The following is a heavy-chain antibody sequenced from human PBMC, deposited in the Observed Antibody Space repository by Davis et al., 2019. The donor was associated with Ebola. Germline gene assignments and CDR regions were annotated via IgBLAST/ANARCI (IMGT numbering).Heavy chain of an antibody. CDR1: GFTFSAYA. D-gene: IGHD1-14*01. Sequence: GESLKISCAASGFTFSAYAMNWVRQAPGKGLEWVSFISSTGDSKYYSDSVRGRFTISRDNANNSLYLQMNSLRDEDTAVYYCARDKDLPLYYESHGMDVWGQGTTVTVSS. J-gene: IGHJ6*02. V-gene: IGHV3-48*02. CDR3: ARDKDLPLYYESHGMDV. CDR2: ISSTGDSK.